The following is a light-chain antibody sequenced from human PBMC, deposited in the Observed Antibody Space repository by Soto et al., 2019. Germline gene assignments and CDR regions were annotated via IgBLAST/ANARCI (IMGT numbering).Light chain of an antibody. CDR1: KLGDKY. CDR2: QDS. J-gene: IGLJ2*01. V-gene: IGLV3-1*01. Sequence: SYELTQPPSVSVSPGQTASITCSGDKLGDKYACWYQQKPRQSPVPVIYQDSKRPSGIPERFSGSNSGNTATLTISGTQAMDEADYDCQAWDSSTVVFGGGTKLTVL. CDR3: QAWDSSTVV.